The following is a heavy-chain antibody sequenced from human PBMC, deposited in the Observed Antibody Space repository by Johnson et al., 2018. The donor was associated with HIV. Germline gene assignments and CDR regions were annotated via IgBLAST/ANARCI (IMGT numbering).Heavy chain of an antibody. D-gene: IGHD1-1*01. V-gene: IGHV3-30*18. CDR3: AKDTNDAFDI. CDR2: ISYDGNDK. J-gene: IGHJ3*02. CDR1: GFTFSSYG. Sequence: VQLVESGGGVVQPGRSLRLSCAASGFTFSSYGMHWVRQAPGKGLAWVTVISYDGNDKYYRDSVKGRFTISRDNSKKTLYLQMNRLRAGDTAVYHCAKDTNDAFDIWGQGTMVTVSS.